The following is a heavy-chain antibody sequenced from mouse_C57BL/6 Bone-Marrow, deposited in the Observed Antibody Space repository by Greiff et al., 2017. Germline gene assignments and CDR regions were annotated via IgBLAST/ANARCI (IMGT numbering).Heavy chain of an antibody. J-gene: IGHJ2*01. D-gene: IGHD1-1*01. CDR3: ANYYGLY. CDR1: GFNFTDYY. Sequence: VQLQQSGAELVKPGASVKLSCTASGFNFTDYYMHWVKQRTEQGLEWIGRIDPEDGETKYAPKFPGKATITAATSSNTAYLQLSSLASEDTAVYYCANYYGLYWGKGTTLTVSS. CDR2: IDPEDGET. V-gene: IGHV14-2*01.